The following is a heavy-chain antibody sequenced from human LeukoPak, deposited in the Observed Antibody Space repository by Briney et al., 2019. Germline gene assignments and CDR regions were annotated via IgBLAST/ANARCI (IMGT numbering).Heavy chain of an antibody. CDR2: IYYSGST. CDR3: ARGSWLDYYGSSDAFDI. CDR1: GGSISSGDYY. Sequence: SQTLSLTCTVSGGSISSGDYYWSWIRQPPGKGLEWIGYIYYSGSTYYNPSLKSRVTISVDTSKNQFSLKLSSVTAADTAVYYCARGSWLDYYGSSDAFDIWGQGTMVTVSS. D-gene: IGHD3-10*01. V-gene: IGHV4-30-4*01. J-gene: IGHJ3*02.